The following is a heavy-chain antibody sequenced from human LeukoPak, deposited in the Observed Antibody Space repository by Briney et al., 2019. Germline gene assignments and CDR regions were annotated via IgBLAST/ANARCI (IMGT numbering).Heavy chain of an antibody. CDR3: ARDHYDSSGYYYGFDY. CDR1: GGSISSSNW. J-gene: IGHJ4*02. Sequence: SETLSLTCAVSGGSISSSNWWSWIRQHPGKGLEWIGYIYYSGSTYYNPSLKSRVTISVDTSKNQFSLKLSSVTAADTAVYYCARDHYDSSGYYYGFDYWGQGTLVTVSS. D-gene: IGHD3-22*01. V-gene: IGHV4-31*11. CDR2: IYYSGST.